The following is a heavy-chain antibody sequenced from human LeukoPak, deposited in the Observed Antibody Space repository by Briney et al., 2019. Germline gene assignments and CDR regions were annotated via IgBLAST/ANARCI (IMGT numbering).Heavy chain of an antibody. J-gene: IGHJ6*03. D-gene: IGHD3-3*01. CDR1: GYTFSTYV. CDR3: ARPAMPYYAFWSDSYLDV. CDR2: ISPYNGNT. V-gene: IGHV1-18*01. Sequence: ASEKVSCKASGYTFSTYVITWVRQGPGQGLEWLGWISPYNGNTNNTQKLQGRITMTTDTSTSTAYMELSSLRSDDTAVYYCARPAMPYYAFWSDSYLDVWGKGTTVTVSS.